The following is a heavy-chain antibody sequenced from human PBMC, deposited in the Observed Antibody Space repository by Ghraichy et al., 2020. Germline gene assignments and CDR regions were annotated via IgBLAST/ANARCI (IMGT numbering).Heavy chain of an antibody. CDR2: ISWNSGSI. D-gene: IGHD2-2*01. CDR3: AKDRGCSSTSCYGLGYYYYYYGMDV. J-gene: IGHJ6*02. V-gene: IGHV3-9*01. Sequence: LSLTCAASGFTFDDYAMHWVRQAPGKGLEWVSGISWNSGSIGYADSVKGRFTISRDNAKNSLYLQMNSLRAEDTALYYCAKDRGCSSTSCYGLGYYYYYYGMDVWGQGTTVTVSS. CDR1: GFTFDDYA.